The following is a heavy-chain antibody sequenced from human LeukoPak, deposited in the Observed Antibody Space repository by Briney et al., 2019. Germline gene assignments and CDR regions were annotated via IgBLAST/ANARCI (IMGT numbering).Heavy chain of an antibody. CDR2: IYYSGST. V-gene: IGHV4-59*12. D-gene: IGHD3-3*01. J-gene: IGHJ6*03. CDR1: GGSISSYY. Sequence: SETLSLTCTVSGGSISSYYWSWIRQPPGKGLEWIGSIYYSGSTYYNPSLKSRVTISVDTSKNQFSLKLSSVTAADTAVYYCARVPGFLEWYPGYYYMDVWGKGTTVTVSS. CDR3: ARVPGFLEWYPGYYYMDV.